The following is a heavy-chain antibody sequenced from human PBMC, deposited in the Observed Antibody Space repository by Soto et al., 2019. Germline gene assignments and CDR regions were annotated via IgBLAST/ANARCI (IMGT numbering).Heavy chain of an antibody. V-gene: IGHV3-33*01. CDR1: GFTFCSYG. CDR3: ARDFSHNFDY. Sequence: PGGALRLSCAPSGFTFCSYGMHWVRQAPGKGLEWVAVIWYDGRNKYYVDSVKGRFTISRDNSKNTLYLQMNSLRAEDTAVYYCARDFSHNFDYWGQGTLVTVSS. CDR2: IWYDGRNK. D-gene: IGHD3-3*01. J-gene: IGHJ4*02.